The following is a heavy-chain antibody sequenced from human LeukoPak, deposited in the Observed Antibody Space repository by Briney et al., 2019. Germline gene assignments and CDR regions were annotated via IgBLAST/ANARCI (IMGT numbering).Heavy chain of an antibody. J-gene: IGHJ4*02. CDR1: GYSISSGYY. D-gene: IGHD2/OR15-2a*01. V-gene: IGHV4-38-2*02. Sequence: SETLSLTCTVSGYSISSGYYWGWIRQPPGKGLEWIGSIYHSGSTYYNPSLKSRVTISVDTSKNQFSLRLSPVTAADTAVYYCARIDNKIDYWGQGTLVTVSS. CDR2: IYHSGST. CDR3: ARIDNKIDY.